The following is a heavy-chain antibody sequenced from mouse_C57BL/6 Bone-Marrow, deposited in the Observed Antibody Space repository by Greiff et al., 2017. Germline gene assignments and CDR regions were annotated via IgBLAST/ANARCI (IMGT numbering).Heavy chain of an antibody. V-gene: IGHV14-4*01. Sequence: EVQRVESGAELVRPGASVKLSCTASGFNIKDDYMHWVKQRPEQGLEWIGWIDPENGDTEYASKFQGKATITADTSTNTAYLQLSSLTSEDTAVYYCTTIDPYWGQGTLVTVSA. CDR1: GFNIKDDY. CDR2: IDPENGDT. CDR3: TTIDPY. J-gene: IGHJ3*01.